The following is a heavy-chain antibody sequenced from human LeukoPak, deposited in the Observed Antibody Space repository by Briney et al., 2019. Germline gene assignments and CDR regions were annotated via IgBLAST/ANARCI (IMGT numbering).Heavy chain of an antibody. V-gene: IGHV3-23*01. CDR3: AKRRPFTYSSSSRRSGFDY. CDR2: ISGSGGST. J-gene: IGHJ4*02. CDR1: GFTFSSYA. D-gene: IGHD6-6*01. Sequence: GGSLRLSCAASGFTFSSYAMSWVRQAPGKGLEWVSAISGSGGSTYYADSVKGRLTISRDNSKNTLYLQMNSLRAEDTAVYYCAKRRPFTYSSSSRRSGFDYWGQGTLVTVSS.